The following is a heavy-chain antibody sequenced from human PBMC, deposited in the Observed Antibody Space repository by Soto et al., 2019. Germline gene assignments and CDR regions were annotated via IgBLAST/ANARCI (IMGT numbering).Heavy chain of an antibody. Sequence: QVQLQESGPGLVKPSETLSLTCTVSGGSVSSASYYWSWIRQPPGKGLEWIGYIHYIESTNYNPSLKSLVIMSLDTPKNEFSRELTSVTAADTAVYYCARVLLRGDGSYYYCGLDVWGQGTTVTVSS. CDR1: GGSVSSASYY. D-gene: IGHD3-10*01. V-gene: IGHV4-61*01. CDR3: ARVLLRGDGSYYYCGLDV. J-gene: IGHJ6*02. CDR2: IHYIEST.